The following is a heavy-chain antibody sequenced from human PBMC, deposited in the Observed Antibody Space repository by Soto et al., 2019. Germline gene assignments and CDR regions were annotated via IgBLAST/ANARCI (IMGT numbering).Heavy chain of an antibody. CDR2: VSHVDDNK. D-gene: IGHD1-1*01. CDR3: ARGNMDV. Sequence: QAPGRGLEWVAVVSHVDDNKYYADSVRGRFTISRDSSKKMLYLQMNSLRADDTALYYCARGNMDVWGQGTTVTVSS. J-gene: IGHJ6*02. V-gene: IGHV3-30-3*01.